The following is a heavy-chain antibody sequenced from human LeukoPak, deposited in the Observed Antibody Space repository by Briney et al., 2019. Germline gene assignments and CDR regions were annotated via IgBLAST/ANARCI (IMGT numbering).Heavy chain of an antibody. V-gene: IGHV3-15*01. CDR3: TTASGYAWYYYYYYDMDV. D-gene: IGHD5-12*01. CDR1: GFTFSNAW. J-gene: IGHJ6*04. CDR2: IKSKTDGGTT. Sequence: GGSLRLSCAASGFTFSNAWMSWVRQAPGKGLEWVGRIKSKTDGGTTDYAAPVKGRFTISRDDSKNTLYLQMNSLKTEDTAVYYCTTASGYAWYYYYYYDMDVWGKGTTVTVSS.